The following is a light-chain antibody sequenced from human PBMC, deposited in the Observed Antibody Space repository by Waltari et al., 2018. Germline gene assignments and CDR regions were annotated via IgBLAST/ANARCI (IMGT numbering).Light chain of an antibody. J-gene: IGKJ1*01. V-gene: IGKV3-15*01. Sequence: EIMMTQSPATLSVSPGERATLSCRASQSLNNNLAWYQQTPGQAPRLLFSGASTRATGVPGRCSGSGSGTEFTLTISSLQSEDFAVYYCQQYNNWPRTFGQGTKVEIK. CDR2: GAS. CDR1: QSLNNN. CDR3: QQYNNWPRT.